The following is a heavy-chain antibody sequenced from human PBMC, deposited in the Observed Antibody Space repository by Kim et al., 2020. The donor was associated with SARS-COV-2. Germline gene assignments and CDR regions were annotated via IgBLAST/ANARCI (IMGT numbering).Heavy chain of an antibody. J-gene: IGHJ4*02. CDR3: AKDQFRTIRGRLDS. Sequence: GGSLRLSCEASGFTFDEYGMNWVRQAPGKGLEWVAGINGDTLKVSYADSVKGRFTVSRDNAKRSLYLEMNSLRPEDTAVYYCAKDQFRTIRGRLDSWGQGTRVTVSS. D-gene: IGHD3-10*01. CDR1: GFTFDEYG. CDR2: INGDTLKV. V-gene: IGHV3-9*01.